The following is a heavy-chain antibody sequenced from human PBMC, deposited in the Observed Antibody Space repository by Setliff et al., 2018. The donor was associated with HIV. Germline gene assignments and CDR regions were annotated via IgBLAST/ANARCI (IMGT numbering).Heavy chain of an antibody. V-gene: IGHV1-46*01. J-gene: IGHJ1*01. D-gene: IGHD6-19*01. CDR3: ARDVSVAGSSEYFQH. Sequence: ASVKVSCKASGYTFTSYYIHWVRQAPGQGLEWMGIINPSGGSTNYAQNFQGRVTVTTDSSTSTAYMELRSLRSDDTAMYYCARDVSVAGSSEYFQHWGQGTLVTVSS. CDR1: GYTFTSYY. CDR2: INPSGGST.